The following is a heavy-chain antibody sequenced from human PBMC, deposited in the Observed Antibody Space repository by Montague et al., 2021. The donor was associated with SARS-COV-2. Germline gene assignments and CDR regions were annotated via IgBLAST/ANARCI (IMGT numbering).Heavy chain of an antibody. V-gene: IGHV4-39*01. CDR1: GGSISSSRYY. CDR3: ARHPPMT. CDR2: IYYSGST. J-gene: IGHJ5*02. Sequence: SETLSLTCTVSGGSISSSRYYWGWIRQPPGKGLGWIGSIYYSGSTHYNPSLKSRVTISVDRSKNQFSLKLSSVTAADTAVYHCARHPPMTWGQGTLVTVSS. D-gene: IGHD3-22*01.